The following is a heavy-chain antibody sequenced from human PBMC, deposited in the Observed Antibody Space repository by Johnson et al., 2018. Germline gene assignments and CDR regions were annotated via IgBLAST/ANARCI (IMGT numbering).Heavy chain of an antibody. J-gene: IGHJ6*03. CDR1: GFTFDVYA. CDR3: AKDIRGPPDYYYYYYMDV. Sequence: VQLVESGGGLVQXGRSLRLXCAASGFTFDVYAMHWVRQVPGKGLEWVSGISWDGGNIAYADSVKGRFTISRDNAQNSLYLQMNSLRAEGPAFDYCAKDIRGPPDYYYYYYMDVWGKGTTVTVSS. CDR2: ISWDGGNI. V-gene: IGHV3-9*01.